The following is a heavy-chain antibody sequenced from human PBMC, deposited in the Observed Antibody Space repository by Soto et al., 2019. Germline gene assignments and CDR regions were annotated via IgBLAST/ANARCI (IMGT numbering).Heavy chain of an antibody. Sequence: PSQTLSLTCAISGDSVSSNSAAWNWIRQSPSRGLEWLGRTYYRSKWYNDYAVSVKSRITINPDTSKNQFSLQLNSVTPEDTAAYYCERGGPGDTAMFTWGYFDYGGQGPLVTVSS. J-gene: IGHJ4*02. V-gene: IGHV6-1*01. CDR2: TYYRSKWYN. CDR1: GDSVSSNSAA. CDR3: ERGGPGDTAMFTWGYFDY. D-gene: IGHD5-18*01.